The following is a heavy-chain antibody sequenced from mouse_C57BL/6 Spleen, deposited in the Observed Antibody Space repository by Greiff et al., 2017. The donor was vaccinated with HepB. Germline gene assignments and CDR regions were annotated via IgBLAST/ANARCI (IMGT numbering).Heavy chain of an antibody. CDR1: GYTFTSYW. Sequence: QVQLQQSGAELAKPGASVKLSCKASGYTFTSYWMHWVKQRPGQGLEWIGYINPSSGYTKYNQKFKDKATLTADKSSSTAYMQLSRLTYEDSAVYYCARDEIYYSDNFDVWGTGTTVTVSS. CDR3: ARDEIYYSDNFDV. V-gene: IGHV1-7*01. D-gene: IGHD1-1*01. J-gene: IGHJ1*03. CDR2: INPSSGYT.